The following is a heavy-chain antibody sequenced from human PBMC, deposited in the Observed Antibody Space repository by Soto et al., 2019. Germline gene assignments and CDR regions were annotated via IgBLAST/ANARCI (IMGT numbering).Heavy chain of an antibody. CDR2: IIPIFGTA. J-gene: IGHJ6*02. Sequence: ASVKVSCKASGGTFSSYAISWVRQAPGQGLEWMGGIIPIFGTANYAQKFQGRVTITADESTSTAYMELSSLRSEDTAVYYCARGKESWDIVVVVAADPQYYYYYGMDVWGQGTTVTVSS. V-gene: IGHV1-69*13. CDR1: GGTFSSYA. D-gene: IGHD2-15*01. CDR3: ARGKESWDIVVVVAADPQYYYYYGMDV.